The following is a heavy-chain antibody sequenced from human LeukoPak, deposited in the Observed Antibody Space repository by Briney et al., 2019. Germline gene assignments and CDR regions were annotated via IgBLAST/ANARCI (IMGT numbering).Heavy chain of an antibody. CDR2: ISYDGSNK. D-gene: IGHD1/OR15-1a*01. J-gene: IGHJ4*02. CDR3: AKDQGGEHDY. CDR1: GFTFSSFG. Sequence: GGSLRLSCAASGFTFSSFGMHWVRQAPGKGLGWVALISYDGSNKYYVDSVKGRFTISRDNSKNTLYLQMNSLRAEDTAVYYCAKDQGGEHDYWGQGTLVTVSS. V-gene: IGHV3-30*18.